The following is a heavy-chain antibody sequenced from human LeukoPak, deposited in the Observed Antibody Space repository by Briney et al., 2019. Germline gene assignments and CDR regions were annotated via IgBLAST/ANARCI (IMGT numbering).Heavy chain of an antibody. D-gene: IGHD3-10*01. V-gene: IGHV4-39*01. J-gene: IGHJ3*02. CDR3: ARVLWFGENGAFDI. CDR1: GGSISSSSYY. Sequence: PSETLSLTCTVSGGSISSSSYYWGWIRQPPGKGLEWIGSIYYSGSTYYNPSLKSRVTISVDTSKNQFSLKLSSVTAADTAVYYCARVLWFGENGAFDIWGQGTMVTVSS. CDR2: IYYSGST.